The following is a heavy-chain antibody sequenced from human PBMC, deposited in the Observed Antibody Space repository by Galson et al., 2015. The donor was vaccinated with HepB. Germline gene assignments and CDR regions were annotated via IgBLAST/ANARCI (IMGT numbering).Heavy chain of an antibody. D-gene: IGHD6-25*01. V-gene: IGHV3-48*01. Sequence: SLRLSCAAFGFSFISHSMNWVRHSPGKGLEWLAYLSPGGAKYYADSAGGRFTISRDNAQKAMYLHMSSLRVEDTGIYYCARNPASYDYYNMDVWGQGTTVTVSS. J-gene: IGHJ6*02. CDR1: GFSFISHS. CDR3: ARNPASYDYYNMDV. CDR2: LSPGGAK.